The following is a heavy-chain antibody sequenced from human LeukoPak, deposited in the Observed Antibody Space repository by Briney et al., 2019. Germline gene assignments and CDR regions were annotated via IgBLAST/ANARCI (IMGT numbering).Heavy chain of an antibody. CDR1: GYTFTSYG. CDR3: ARSVKDSSGYYFGYYFDY. D-gene: IGHD3-22*01. J-gene: IGHJ4*02. Sequence: GESLKISCKASGYTFTSYGISWVRQAPGQGLEWMGWISAYNGNTNYAQKLQGRVTMTTDTSTSTAYMELRSLRSDDTAVYYCARSVKDSSGYYFGYYFDYWGQGTLVTVSS. CDR2: ISAYNGNT. V-gene: IGHV1-18*01.